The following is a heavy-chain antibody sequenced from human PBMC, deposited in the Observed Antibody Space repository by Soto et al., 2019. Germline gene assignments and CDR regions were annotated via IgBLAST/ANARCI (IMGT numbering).Heavy chain of an antibody. Sequence: VQLLESGGGLVQPGGSLRFSCAASGFTFSNYAMSWVRQAPGKGLEWVSSISGGGGTTYYAYSVKGRFTISRDNSKNTLYLQMHSLRAEDTAVYYCAKGGCSSTNCRWFDPWGQGTLVTVSS. CDR2: ISGGGGTT. J-gene: IGHJ5*02. D-gene: IGHD2-2*01. CDR3: AKGGCSSTNCRWFDP. CDR1: GFTFSNYA. V-gene: IGHV3-23*01.